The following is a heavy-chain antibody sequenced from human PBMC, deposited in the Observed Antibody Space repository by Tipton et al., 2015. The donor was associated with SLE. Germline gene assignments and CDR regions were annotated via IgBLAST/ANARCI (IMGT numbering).Heavy chain of an antibody. J-gene: IGHJ3*01. CDR1: GASISGYY. CDR2: VYTTGTT. Sequence: QLVQSGAEVKPSETLSLTCSVSGASISGYYWSWIRQPAGKGLEWIGRVYTTGTTYYNPALKSRVTMSGDTSRNQLSLKLRSLTAADTATYYCAREGGVDGSYADDAFDVWGQGTTVTVSS. V-gene: IGHV4-4*07. D-gene: IGHD1-26*01. CDR3: AREGGVDGSYADDAFDV.